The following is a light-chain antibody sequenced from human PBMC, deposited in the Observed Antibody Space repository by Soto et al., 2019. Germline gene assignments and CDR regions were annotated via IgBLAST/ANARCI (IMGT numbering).Light chain of an antibody. CDR1: SSDVGSYNL. V-gene: IGLV2-23*01. J-gene: IGLJ1*01. CDR3: CSYAGSSTPYV. CDR2: EGS. Sequence: QSALTQPDSVSGSPGQSITLSCTGTSSDVGSYNLVSWYQQHPGKAPKLMIYEGSKRPSGVSNRFSGSKSGNTASLTISGLQAEDEADYYCCSYAGSSTPYVFGTGTKLTVL.